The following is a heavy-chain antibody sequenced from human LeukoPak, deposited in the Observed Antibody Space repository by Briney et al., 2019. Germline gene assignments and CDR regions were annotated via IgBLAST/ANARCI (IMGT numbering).Heavy chain of an antibody. CDR3: ARDRDYYDSSGRLD. Sequence: GASVKVSCKASGYTFTSYGISWVRQAPGQRLEWMGWINAGNGNTKYSQKFQGRVTITRDTSASTAYMELSSLRSEDTAVYYCARDRDYYDSSGRLDWGQGTLVTVSS. CDR1: GYTFTSYG. CDR2: INAGNGNT. D-gene: IGHD3-22*01. J-gene: IGHJ4*02. V-gene: IGHV1-3*01.